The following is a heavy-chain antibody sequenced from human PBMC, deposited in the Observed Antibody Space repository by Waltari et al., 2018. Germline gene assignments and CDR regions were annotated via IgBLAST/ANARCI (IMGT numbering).Heavy chain of an antibody. J-gene: IGHJ5*02. CDR1: GYPFTAHV. Sequence: QAQLVQSGAEVKKPGASVKVSCKPSGYPFTAHVICGVRQAPGQGLEWMGWINAHNGETNYAHEFQGRVTMTTDTSTTTAYMEMRSLRSDDTAVYYCARVPPWESWEVPRRFGPWGQGTLVTVSS. CDR3: ARVPPWESWEVPRRFGP. V-gene: IGHV1-18*01. D-gene: IGHD1-26*01. CDR2: INAHNGET.